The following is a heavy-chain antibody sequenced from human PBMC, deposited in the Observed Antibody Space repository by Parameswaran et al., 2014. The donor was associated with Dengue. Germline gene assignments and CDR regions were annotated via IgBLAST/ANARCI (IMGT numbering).Heavy chain of an antibody. V-gene: IGHV4-30-2*01. J-gene: IGHJ4*02. CDR3: ASGFGELSRDFLY. CDR2: IYHSGST. Sequence: RWIRQPPGKGLEWIGYIYHSGSTYYNPSLKSRVTISVDRSKNQFSLKLSSVTAADTAVYYCASGFGELSRDFLYWGQGTLVTVSS. D-gene: IGHD3-10*01.